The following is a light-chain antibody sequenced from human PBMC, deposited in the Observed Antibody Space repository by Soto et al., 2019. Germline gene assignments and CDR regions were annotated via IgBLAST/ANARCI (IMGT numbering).Light chain of an antibody. Sequence: EIVLTQSPGTLSLSPGERATLSCRAIQSVSSSYLARYQQKPGQAPRLLIYDTSTRATDIPARFSGSGSGTEFTLTISRLQSEDFAVYFCQQYNDWRLISFGQGTRLEI. V-gene: IGKV3-15*01. CDR2: DTS. CDR1: QSVSSSY. CDR3: QQYNDWRLIS. J-gene: IGKJ5*01.